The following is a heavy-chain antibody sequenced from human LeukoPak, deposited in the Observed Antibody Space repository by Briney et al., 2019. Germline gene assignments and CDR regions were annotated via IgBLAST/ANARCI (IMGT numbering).Heavy chain of an antibody. J-gene: IGHJ6*02. V-gene: IGHV3-48*02. CDR3: ARVYSDRSSWYYYGMDV. D-gene: IGHD6-6*01. CDR1: GFTFSRYT. CDR2: ISSGSSTI. Sequence: GGSLRLSCAASGFTFSRYTMNWVRQAPGKGLEWASFISSGSSTIYYADSVKGRFTISRDNAESSLYLQMNSLRDEDTAMYYCARVYSDRSSWYYYGMDVWGQGTTVTVSS.